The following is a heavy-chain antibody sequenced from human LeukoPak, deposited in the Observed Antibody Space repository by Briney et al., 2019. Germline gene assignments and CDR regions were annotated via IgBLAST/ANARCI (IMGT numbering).Heavy chain of an antibody. CDR1: GYTFTSYG. V-gene: IGHV1-18*01. J-gene: IGHJ3*02. Sequence: ASVKVSCKASGYTFTSYGISWVRQAPGQGLEWMGWISAYNGNTNYAQKLQGRVTMTTDTSTSTAYMELRSLRSDDTAVYYCARDRSRALQHGAFDIWGQGTMVTVSS. D-gene: IGHD2-21*01. CDR2: ISAYNGNT. CDR3: ARDRSRALQHGAFDI.